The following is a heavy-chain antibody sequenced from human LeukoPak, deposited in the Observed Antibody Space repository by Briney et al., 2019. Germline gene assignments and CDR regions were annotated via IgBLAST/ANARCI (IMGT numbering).Heavy chain of an antibody. CDR1: GFTFSSYG. V-gene: IGHV3-33*03. Sequence: PGGSLRLSCVASGFTFSSYGMHWVRQAPGKGLEWVAIIWFDGSNKDYADSVKGRFTISRDNSKKTLYLQMNSLRVEDTAAYYRAKGTYDSRGHFDYWGQGTLVSVSS. D-gene: IGHD3-22*01. CDR3: AKGTYDSRGHFDY. J-gene: IGHJ4*02. CDR2: IWFDGSNK.